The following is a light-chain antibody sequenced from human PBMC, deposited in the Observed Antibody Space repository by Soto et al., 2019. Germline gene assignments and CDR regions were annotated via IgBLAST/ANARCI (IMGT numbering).Light chain of an antibody. V-gene: IGLV2-14*01. CDR3: SSYTSSGTHWV. J-gene: IGLJ3*02. CDR1: SSDIGTYNY. Sequence: QSVLTQPASVSGSPGQSITISCTGSSSDIGTYNYLSWYQQHPGKAPKLMIYEVSDRPSGISNHFSGSKSGNTASLTISGLQAEDEADYYCSSYTSSGTHWVFGGGTKVTVL. CDR2: EVS.